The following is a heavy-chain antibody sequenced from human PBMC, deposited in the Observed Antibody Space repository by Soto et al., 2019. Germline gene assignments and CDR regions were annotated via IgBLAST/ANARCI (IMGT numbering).Heavy chain of an antibody. CDR3: ARARRRCSSTSCYAFDI. D-gene: IGHD2-2*01. CDR1: GYTFTSYD. CDR2: MNPNSGNT. J-gene: IGHJ3*02. V-gene: IGHV1-8*01. Sequence: ASVKVSCKASGYTFTSYDINWVRQATGQGLEWMGWMNPNSGNTGYAQKFQGRVTMTRNTSISTAYMELSSLRSEDTAVYYWARARRRCSSTSCYAFDIWGQGTMVTVSS.